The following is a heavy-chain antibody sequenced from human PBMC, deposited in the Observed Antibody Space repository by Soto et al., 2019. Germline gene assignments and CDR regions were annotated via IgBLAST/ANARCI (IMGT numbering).Heavy chain of an antibody. CDR2: IYYSGST. CDR3: ARDPSVANYWYFDL. D-gene: IGHD2-15*01. J-gene: IGHJ2*01. Sequence: QVQLQESGPGLVKPSQTLSLTCTVSGGSISSGVNYWSWIRQHPGKGLEWIGYIYYSGSTYYNPSLKSRVTIXVXTXXNQFSVKLSSVTAADTAVYYCARDPSVANYWYFDLWGRGTLVTVSS. V-gene: IGHV4-31*03. CDR1: GGSISSGVNY.